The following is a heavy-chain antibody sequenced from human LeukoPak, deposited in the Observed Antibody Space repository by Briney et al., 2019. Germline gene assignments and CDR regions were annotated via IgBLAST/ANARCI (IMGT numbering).Heavy chain of an antibody. V-gene: IGHV3-7*01. J-gene: IGHJ5*02. D-gene: IGHD3-10*01. CDR3: ARDLNYYGSGANWFDP. CDR1: GFTFSSDW. CDR2: INQDGSDK. Sequence: PGGSLRLSCAASGFTFSSDWMSWVRQAPGKGLEWVANINQDGSDKYYVDSVKGRFTISRDNAKNSLYLQMNSLRAEGTAVYYCARDLNYYGSGANWFDPWGQGTLVTVSS.